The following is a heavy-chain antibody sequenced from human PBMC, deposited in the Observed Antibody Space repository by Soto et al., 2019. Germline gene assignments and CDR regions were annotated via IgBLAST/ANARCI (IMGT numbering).Heavy chain of an antibody. CDR2: ISYDGSNK. D-gene: IGHD4-4*01. V-gene: IGHV3-30-3*01. CDR3: ARPLWRDDYNWRYFEL. J-gene: IGHJ2*01. Sequence: QVQLVESGGGVVQPGRSLRLSCAASGFTFSSYDMHWVRQAPGKGLEWVAVISYDGSNKYYADSVKGRFTISRDNSKNTLYLQMNSLRLEDTAVYYCARPLWRDDYNWRYFELWGRRTLVTVSS. CDR1: GFTFSSYD.